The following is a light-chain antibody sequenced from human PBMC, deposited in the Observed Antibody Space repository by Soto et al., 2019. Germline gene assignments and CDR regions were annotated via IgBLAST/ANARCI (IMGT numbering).Light chain of an antibody. CDR1: QSVSSSY. Sequence: EIVLTQSPGTLSLSPGERATLSCRASQSVSSSYLAWYQQKPGQAPRLLIYGASSRATGIPARFSGSGSGTGFTLTVSRLEPEDFAVYSCKQYGSSPGTFGQGTKVDI. CDR3: KQYGSSPGT. CDR2: GAS. V-gene: IGKV3-20*01. J-gene: IGKJ1*01.